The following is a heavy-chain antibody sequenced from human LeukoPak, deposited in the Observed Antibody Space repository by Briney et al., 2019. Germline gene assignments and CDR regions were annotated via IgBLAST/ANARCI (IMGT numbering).Heavy chain of an antibody. D-gene: IGHD4-23*01. CDR3: AKDDGGGFDY. CDR2: ISYDGSYK. CDR1: GFTFSSYG. V-gene: IGHV3-30*18. J-gene: IGHJ4*02. Sequence: GGSLRLSCAASGFTFSSYGMHWVRQAPGKGLEWVAVISYDGSYKYYADSVKGRFTISRDNSKNTLYLQMNSLRAEDTAVYYCAKDDGGGFDYWGQGTLVTVSS.